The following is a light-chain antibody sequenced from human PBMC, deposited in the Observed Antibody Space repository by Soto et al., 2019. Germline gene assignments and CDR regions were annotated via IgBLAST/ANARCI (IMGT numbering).Light chain of an antibody. V-gene: IGKV1-5*03. CDR1: QSISSW. J-gene: IGKJ1*01. Sequence: IQMTQSPSTLSASVRDRVTITCRASQSISSWLAWYQQKPGKAPKLLIYKASSLESGVPSRFSGSGSGTEFTLTISSLQPDDFATYYCQQYNSYAWTFGQGTKV. CDR3: QQYNSYAWT. CDR2: KAS.